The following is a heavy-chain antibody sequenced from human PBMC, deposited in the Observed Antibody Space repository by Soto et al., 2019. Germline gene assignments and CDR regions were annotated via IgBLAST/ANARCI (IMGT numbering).Heavy chain of an antibody. V-gene: IGHV4-34*01. Sequence: PSETLSLTCAVYGGSFSGDYWSWIRQPPGKGLEWIGEINHSGSTNYNPSLKSRVTISVDTSKNQFSLKLSSVTAADTAVYYCARELGYCSSTSCQGGSWFDPWGQGTLVTVS. CDR2: INHSGST. CDR3: ARELGYCSSTSCQGGSWFDP. CDR1: GGSFSGDY. D-gene: IGHD2-2*01. J-gene: IGHJ5*02.